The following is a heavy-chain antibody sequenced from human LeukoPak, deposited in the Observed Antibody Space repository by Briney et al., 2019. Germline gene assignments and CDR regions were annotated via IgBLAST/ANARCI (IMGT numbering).Heavy chain of an antibody. J-gene: IGHJ4*02. CDR1: GFTFSSYS. V-gene: IGHV3-23*01. CDR3: AKESPQFDY. Sequence: GGSLRLSCAASGFTFSSYSMNWVRQAPGKGLEWVSVISGNGVSTHYADSVKGRFTISRDNSKNTLYLQMNSLRAEDTAVYYCAKESPQFDYWGQGILVTVSS. CDR2: ISGNGVST.